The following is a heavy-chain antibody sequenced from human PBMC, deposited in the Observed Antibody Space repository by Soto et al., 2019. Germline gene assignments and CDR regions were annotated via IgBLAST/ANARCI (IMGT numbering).Heavy chain of an antibody. J-gene: IGHJ4*02. CDR1: GGSISSYY. Sequence: QVQLQESGPGLVRPSETLSLTCTVSGGSISSYYWSWIRQPPGKGLEWIGYIYYSGSANYNPSLKSRVPIPVDTSKNQFSLKLSSAPAADTAVYYCARNYGGNVDYWGQGTLVTVSS. D-gene: IGHD4-17*01. CDR2: IYYSGSA. CDR3: ARNYGGNVDY. V-gene: IGHV4-59*08.